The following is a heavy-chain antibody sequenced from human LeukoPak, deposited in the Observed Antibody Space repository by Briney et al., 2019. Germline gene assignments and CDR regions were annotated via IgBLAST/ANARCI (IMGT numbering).Heavy chain of an antibody. V-gene: IGHV1-46*01. Sequence: ASVTVSCKASGYTFTSYYMHWVRQAPGQGLEWMGIINPSGGSTSYAQKFQGRVTMTRDTSTSTVYMELSSLRSEDTAVYYCARDRTTTHYDFWSGYLNSDDAFDIWGQGTMVTVSS. J-gene: IGHJ3*02. CDR1: GYTFTSYY. CDR2: INPSGGST. CDR3: ARDRTTTHYDFWSGYLNSDDAFDI. D-gene: IGHD3-3*01.